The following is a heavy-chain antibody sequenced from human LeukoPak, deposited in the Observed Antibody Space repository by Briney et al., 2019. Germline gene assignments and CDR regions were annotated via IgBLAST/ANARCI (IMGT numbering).Heavy chain of an antibody. CDR1: GGTFGSYA. CDR3: ARDDIVVALYGMDV. V-gene: IGHV1-69*04. CDR2: IIPILGIA. Sequence: SVKVSCKASGGTFGSYAISWVRPAPGQGLEWMGRIIPILGIANYAQKFQGRVTITADKSTSTAYMELSSLRSEDTAVYYCARDDIVVALYGMDVWGQGTTVTVSS. D-gene: IGHD3-22*01. J-gene: IGHJ6*02.